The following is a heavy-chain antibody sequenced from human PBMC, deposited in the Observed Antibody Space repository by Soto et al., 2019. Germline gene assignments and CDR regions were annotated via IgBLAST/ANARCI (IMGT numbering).Heavy chain of an antibody. D-gene: IGHD6-13*01. V-gene: IGHV4-39*07. CDR2: ISYSGRT. Sequence: SETLSLTCTVSGGSISSSSYYWGWIRQPPGKGLEWIGSISYSGRTNYNPSLKSRVTISLATPRNQFSLKLNSVTAADTAVYYCARYAGSSWFDYWGQGSLVTVSS. CDR1: GGSISSSSYY. J-gene: IGHJ4*02. CDR3: ARYAGSSWFDY.